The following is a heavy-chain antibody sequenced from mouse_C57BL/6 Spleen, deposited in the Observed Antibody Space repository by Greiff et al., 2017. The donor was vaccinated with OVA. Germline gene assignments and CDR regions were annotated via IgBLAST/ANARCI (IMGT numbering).Heavy chain of an antibody. Sequence: EVKVVESGGGLVQPGGSLSLSCAASGFTFTDYYMSWVRQPPGKALEWLGFIRNKANGYTTEYSASVKGRFTISRDNSQSILYLQMNALRAEDSATYYCARYDTTVAHYFDYWGQGTTLTVSS. V-gene: IGHV7-3*01. D-gene: IGHD1-1*01. CDR1: GFTFTDYY. CDR2: IRNKANGYTT. CDR3: ARYDTTVAHYFDY. J-gene: IGHJ2*01.